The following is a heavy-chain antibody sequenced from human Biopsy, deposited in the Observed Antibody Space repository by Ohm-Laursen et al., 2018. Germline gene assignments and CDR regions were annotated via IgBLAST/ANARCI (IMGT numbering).Heavy chain of an antibody. J-gene: IGHJ4*02. V-gene: IGHV4-61*01. CDR2: VFYPGNT. CDR3: ARDFCGTTSCYPQN. Sequence: PSDTLSLTCSVSGGSVTNRNYCWSWIRQSPGKKLEWIGYVFYPGNTNYNPSLRSRVTISVDTSKNQFSLKLSSVTAADTAVYYCARDFCGTTSCYPQNWGQGTLVTVSS. D-gene: IGHD2-2*01. CDR1: GGSVTNRNYC.